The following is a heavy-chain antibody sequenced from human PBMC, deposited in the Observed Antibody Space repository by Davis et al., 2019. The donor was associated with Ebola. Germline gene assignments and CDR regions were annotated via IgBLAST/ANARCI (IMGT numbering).Heavy chain of an antibody. CDR1: GFTFSSYE. Sequence: PGGSLRLSCAASGFTFSSYEMNWVRQAPGKGLEWVSYISSSGSTIYYADSVKGRFTISRDNAKNSLYLQMNSLRAEDTAVYYCASASYYYGSGSYYNGPIDYWGQGTLVTVSS. J-gene: IGHJ4*02. CDR2: ISSSGSTI. D-gene: IGHD3-10*01. CDR3: ASASYYYGSGSYYNGPIDY. V-gene: IGHV3-48*03.